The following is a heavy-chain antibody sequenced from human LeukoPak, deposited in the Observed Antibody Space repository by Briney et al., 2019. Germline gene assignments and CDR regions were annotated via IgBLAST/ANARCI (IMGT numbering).Heavy chain of an antibody. D-gene: IGHD6-19*01. Sequence: GGSLRLSCAASGFTFNTYAMSWVRQAPGKGLEWVSAIGGSGDTTYYVDSVKGRFTVSRDNSRNTLYLQMNSLTAEDTAVYYCARDAAPGIGVAGTSDYWGQGTLVTVSS. CDR1: GFTFNTYA. CDR2: IGGSGDTT. J-gene: IGHJ4*02. CDR3: ARDAAPGIGVAGTSDY. V-gene: IGHV3-23*01.